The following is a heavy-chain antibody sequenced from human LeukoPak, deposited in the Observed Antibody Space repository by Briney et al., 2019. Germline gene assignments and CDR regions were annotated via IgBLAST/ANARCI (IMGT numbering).Heavy chain of an antibody. V-gene: IGHV4-34*01. CDR3: ASAGYSSSWVDY. CDR2: INHSGSA. CDR1: GGSFSGYY. Sequence: SETLSLTCAVYGGSFSGYYWSWIRQPPGKGLEWIGEINHSGSANYNPSLKSRVTISVDTSKNQFPLKLSSVTAADTAVYYCASAGYSSSWVDYWGQGTLVTVSS. D-gene: IGHD6-13*01. J-gene: IGHJ4*02.